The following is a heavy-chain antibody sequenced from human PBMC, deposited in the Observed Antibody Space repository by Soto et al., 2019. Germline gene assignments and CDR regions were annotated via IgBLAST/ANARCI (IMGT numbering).Heavy chain of an antibody. V-gene: IGHV1-46*01. CDR1: GYTFTSYY. J-gene: IGHJ4*02. D-gene: IGHD3-22*01. CDR2: INPSGGST. CDR3: ARDLEGPRPTGDGYYYLIGY. Sequence: ASVKVSCKASGYTFTSYYMHWVRQAPGQGLEWMGIINPSGGSTSYAQKFQGRVTMTRDTSTSTVYMELSSLRSEDTAVYYCARDLEGPRPTGDGYYYLIGYWGQGTLVTVSS.